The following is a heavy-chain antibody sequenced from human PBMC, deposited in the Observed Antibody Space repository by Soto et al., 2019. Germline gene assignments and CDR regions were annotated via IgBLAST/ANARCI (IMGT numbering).Heavy chain of an antibody. CDR1: GYTFTSSG. J-gene: IGHJ6*02. D-gene: IGHD3-10*01. CDR2: ISAYNGNT. CDR3: ARAGTMVRGDYYYYGMAV. V-gene: IGHV1-18*01. Sequence: QVQLVQSGAEVKKPGASVKVSCKASGYTFTSSGISWVRQAPGQGLEWMGWISAYNGNTNSAQKLQGRVTMTTDTSTSTAYMALRSLRSDHTAVYYCARAGTMVRGDYYYYGMAVWGQGTTVTVSS.